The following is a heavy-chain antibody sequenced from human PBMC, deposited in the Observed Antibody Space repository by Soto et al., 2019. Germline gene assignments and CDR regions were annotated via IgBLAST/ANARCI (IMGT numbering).Heavy chain of an antibody. J-gene: IGHJ6*02. V-gene: IGHV1-3*01. CDR2: INAGNGNT. CDR3: ARVEGLYYYYGMDV. Sequence: ASVKVSCKASGYTFTSYGISWVRQAPGQGLEWMGWINAGNGNTKYSQKFQGRVTITRDTSASTAYMELSSLRSEDTAVYYCARVEGLYYYYGMDVWGQGTTVTVSS. CDR1: GYTFTSYG.